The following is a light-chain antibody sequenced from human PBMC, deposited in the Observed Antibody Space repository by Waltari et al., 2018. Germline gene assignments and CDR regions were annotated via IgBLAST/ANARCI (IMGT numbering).Light chain of an antibody. Sequence: RAWQGVSTNLAWYQQKPGQAPRLLMYGASTRSTDIPARFSGSGSGTEFTLTISSLQPEDFAIYYCQQYNNWPPQAAFGQGTKLEIK. CDR3: QQYNNWPPQAA. J-gene: IGKJ2*01. CDR1: QGVSTN. V-gene: IGKV3-15*01. CDR2: GAS.